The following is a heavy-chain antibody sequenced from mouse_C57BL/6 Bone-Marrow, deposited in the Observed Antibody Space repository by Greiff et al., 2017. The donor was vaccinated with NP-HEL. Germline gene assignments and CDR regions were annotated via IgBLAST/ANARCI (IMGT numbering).Heavy chain of an antibody. Sequence: EVKLMESEGGLVQPGSSMKLSCTASGFTFSDYYMAWVRQVPEKGLEWVANINYDGSSTYYLDSLKSRFIISRDNAKNILYLQMSSLKSEDTATYYCAREAYYSNYLDYWGQGTTLTVSS. CDR2: INYDGSST. CDR1: GFTFSDYY. V-gene: IGHV5-16*01. D-gene: IGHD2-5*01. J-gene: IGHJ2*01. CDR3: AREAYYSNYLDY.